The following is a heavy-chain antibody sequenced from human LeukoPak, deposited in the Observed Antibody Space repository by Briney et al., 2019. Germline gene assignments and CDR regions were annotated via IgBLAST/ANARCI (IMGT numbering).Heavy chain of an antibody. V-gene: IGHV3-7*01. D-gene: IGHD3-3*01. CDR1: GFTFSSYW. CDR2: IKQDGSEK. Sequence: PGGSLRLSCAASGFTFSSYWMSWVRQAPGKGLEWVANIKQDGSEKYYVDSVKGRFTISRDNAKNSLYLQMNSLRAEDTAVYYCASFNYDFWSGYFCYWGQGTLVTVSS. J-gene: IGHJ4*02. CDR3: ASFNYDFWSGYFCY.